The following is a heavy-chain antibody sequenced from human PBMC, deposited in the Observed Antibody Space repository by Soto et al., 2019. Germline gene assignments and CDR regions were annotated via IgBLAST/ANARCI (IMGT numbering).Heavy chain of an antibody. V-gene: IGHV3-64*01. Sequence: EVQLVESGGGLVQPGGSLRLSCAASGFTFSSYAMHWVRQAPGKGLEYVSAISSNGGSTYYANSVKGRFTISRDNSKHKLYLQMGSLRAEDMAVYYCARGRHTKIYGSGGSCYSFVYYDYYMDVWGKGTTVNVSS. CDR2: ISSNGGST. CDR3: ARGRHTKIYGSGGSCYSFVYYDYYMDV. J-gene: IGHJ6*03. CDR1: GFTFSSYA. D-gene: IGHD2-15*01.